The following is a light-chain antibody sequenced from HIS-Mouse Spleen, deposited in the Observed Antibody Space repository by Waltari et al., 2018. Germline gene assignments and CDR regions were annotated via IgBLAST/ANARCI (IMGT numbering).Light chain of an antibody. CDR3: AAWDDSLSCPV. V-gene: IGLV1-47*01. CDR1: TSNIGSNY. Sequence: QSVLTQPPSASGTPGQRVTIPCSGSTSNIGSNYVYWYQQLPGTATKLLIYRNNPRPSGVPSRFSGSKSGTSASLAISGLRSEDEADYYCAAWDDSLSCPVFGGGTKLTVL. J-gene: IGLJ3*02. CDR2: RNN.